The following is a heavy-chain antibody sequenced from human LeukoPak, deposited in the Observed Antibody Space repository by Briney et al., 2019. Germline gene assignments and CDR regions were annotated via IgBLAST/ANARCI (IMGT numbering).Heavy chain of an antibody. Sequence: SVKVSCKASGGTFSSYAISWVRQAPGQGLEWMGGIIPIFGTANYAQNFQGRVTITADESTSTAYMELSSLRSEDTAVYYCATLGEDNTDTPFDYWGQGTLVTVSS. D-gene: IGHD3-16*01. CDR1: GGTFSSYA. V-gene: IGHV1-69*13. CDR2: IIPIFGTA. J-gene: IGHJ4*02. CDR3: ATLGEDNTDTPFDY.